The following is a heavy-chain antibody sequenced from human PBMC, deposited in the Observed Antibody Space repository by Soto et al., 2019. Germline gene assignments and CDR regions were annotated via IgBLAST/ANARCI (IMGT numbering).Heavy chain of an antibody. CDR3: ASYIVATITRGRFDY. J-gene: IGHJ4*02. V-gene: IGHV4-34*01. Sequence: SETLSLTCAVYGGSFSGYYWSWIRQPPGKGLEWIGEINHSGSTNYNPSLKSRVTISVDTSKNQFSLKLSSVTAADTAVYYCASYIVATITRGRFDYWGQGTLVTVSS. CDR2: INHSGST. CDR1: GGSFSGYY. D-gene: IGHD5-12*01.